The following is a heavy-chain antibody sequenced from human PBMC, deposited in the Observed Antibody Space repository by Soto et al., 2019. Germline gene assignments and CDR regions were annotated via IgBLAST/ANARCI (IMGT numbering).Heavy chain of an antibody. CDR3: AKEGSSSWYYRFETYFDY. CDR2: ISGSGGST. Sequence: GGSLRLSCAASGFTFSSYAMSWVRQAPGXXLEWVSAISGSGGSTYYADSVKGRFTISRDNSKNTLYLQMNSLRAEDTAVYYCAKEGSSSWYYRFETYFDYWGQGTLVTVSS. D-gene: IGHD6-13*01. J-gene: IGHJ4*02. CDR1: GFTFSSYA. V-gene: IGHV3-23*01.